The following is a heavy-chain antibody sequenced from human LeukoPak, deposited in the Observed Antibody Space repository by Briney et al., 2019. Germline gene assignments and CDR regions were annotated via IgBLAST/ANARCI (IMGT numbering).Heavy chain of an antibody. CDR1: GFTVSSNY. D-gene: IGHD3-3*01. Sequence: PGGSLRLSCAASGFTVSSNYMSWVRQAPGKGLEWVSAFSASGGSTYYADSVKGRFTISRDNSKNTLYLQMNSLRAEDTAIYYCAKGSTIFGVGTHWGQGTLVTVSS. V-gene: IGHV3-23*01. CDR2: FSASGGST. CDR3: AKGSTIFGVGTH. J-gene: IGHJ4*02.